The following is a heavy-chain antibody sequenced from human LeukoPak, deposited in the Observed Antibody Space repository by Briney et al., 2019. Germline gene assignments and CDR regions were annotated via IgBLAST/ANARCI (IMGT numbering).Heavy chain of an antibody. CDR2: MNPNIGNT. CDR3: ARALTQYYDSSAAAGY. Sequence: GASVKVSCKASGYTFTSYDINWGRQSTGQGREWMGWMNPNIGNTGYAQKFHGRGTMTRNTSISTAYMELSSLRSEDTAVYYCARALTQYYDSSAAAGYWGQGTLVTVSS. J-gene: IGHJ4*02. D-gene: IGHD3-22*01. CDR1: GYTFTSYD. V-gene: IGHV1-8*01.